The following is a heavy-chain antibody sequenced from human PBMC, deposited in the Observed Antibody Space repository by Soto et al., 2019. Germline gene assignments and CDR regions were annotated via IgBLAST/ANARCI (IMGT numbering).Heavy chain of an antibody. CDR2: IHHRGSA. D-gene: IGHD5-12*01. V-gene: IGHV4-34*02. Sequence: QVHLQQWGAGLLKPSETLSLTCAVYGESFIGYYWTWIRQPPGKGLEWIGEIHHRGSANYNPSLKSRVTISVDTSNNQFSLKLSSVTAADTSVYYCARTDIVTTNCFDPWGQGTLVTVSS. J-gene: IGHJ5*02. CDR3: ARTDIVTTNCFDP. CDR1: GESFIGYY.